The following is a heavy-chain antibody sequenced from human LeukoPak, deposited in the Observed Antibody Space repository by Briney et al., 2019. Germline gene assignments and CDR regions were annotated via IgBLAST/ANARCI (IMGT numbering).Heavy chain of an antibody. CDR1: GGSISSGGYY. J-gene: IGHJ4*02. CDR2: IYYSGST. CDR3: ARGAVTRHYYFDY. D-gene: IGHD4-17*01. Sequence: SQTLSLTCTVSGGSISSGGYYWSWIRQHPGKGLEWIGYIYYSGSTYYNPSLKSRVTISVDTSKSQFSLKLSSVTAADTAVYYCARGAVTRHYYFDYWGQGTLVTVSS. V-gene: IGHV4-31*03.